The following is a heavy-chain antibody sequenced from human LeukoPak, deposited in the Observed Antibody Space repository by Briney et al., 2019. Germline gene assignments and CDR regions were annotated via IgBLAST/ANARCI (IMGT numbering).Heavy chain of an antibody. J-gene: IGHJ4*02. D-gene: IGHD1-7*01. Sequence: GKSLRLSCAAPGFTFSSYAMHWVRQAPGKGLEWVAFISYDGNEKYYGDSVKGRFTISRDNSKNSLYLQMNTLRAEDTAVYYCASERRGRNYDLEYWGQGTLVIVSS. CDR3: ASERRGRNYDLEY. CDR1: GFTFSSYA. V-gene: IGHV3-30*04. CDR2: ISYDGNEK.